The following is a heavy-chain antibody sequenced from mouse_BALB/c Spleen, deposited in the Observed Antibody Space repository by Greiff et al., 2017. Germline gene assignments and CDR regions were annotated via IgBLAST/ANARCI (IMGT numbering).Heavy chain of an antibody. J-gene: IGHJ3*01. CDR3: TRDYYGSIAY. CDR2: IYPGSGST. Sequence: LQQSGSELVRPGASVKLSCKASGYTFTSYWMHWVKQRPGQGLEWIGNIYPGSGSTNYDEKFKSKATLTVDTSSSTAYMQLSSLTSEDSAVYYCTRDYYGSIAYWGQGTLVTVSA. CDR1: GYTFTSYW. D-gene: IGHD1-1*01. V-gene: IGHV1S22*01.